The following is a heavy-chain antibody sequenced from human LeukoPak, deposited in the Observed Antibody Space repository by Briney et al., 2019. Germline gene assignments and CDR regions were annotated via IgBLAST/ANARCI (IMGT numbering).Heavy chain of an antibody. Sequence: GGSLRLSCAASGFTFSSYGMSWVRQAPGKGLEWVSAISGSGGSTYYADSVKGRFTISRDNSKNTLYLQMNSLRAEDTAVYYCASETTITSITGTSGYFQHWGQGTLVTVSS. V-gene: IGHV3-23*01. J-gene: IGHJ1*01. CDR3: ASETTITSITGTSGYFQH. CDR2: ISGSGGST. CDR1: GFTFSSYG. D-gene: IGHD1-20*01.